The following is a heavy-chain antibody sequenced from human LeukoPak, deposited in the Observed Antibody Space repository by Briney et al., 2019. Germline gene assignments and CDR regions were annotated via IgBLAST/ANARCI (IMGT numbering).Heavy chain of an antibody. CDR2: VYYSTNT. V-gene: IGHV4-39*01. D-gene: IGHD5-12*01. CDR1: GDSISSSSYY. J-gene: IGHJ3*02. CDR3: ARHSRSAYSGYENAFDI. Sequence: SETLSLTCTVSGDSISSSSYYCDWIRQPPGKGLEWIGNVYYSTNTYYNPSLKSRVTISVDTSKNQFSLKLSSVTAADTAIYYCARHSRSAYSGYENAFDIWGQGTVVTVSS.